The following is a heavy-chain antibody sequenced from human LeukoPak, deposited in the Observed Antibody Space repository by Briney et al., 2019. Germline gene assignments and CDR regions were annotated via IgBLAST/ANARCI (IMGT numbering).Heavy chain of an antibody. Sequence: GASVKVSCKASGYTFTGYYMHWVRQAPGQGLEWMGWINPNSGGTNYAQKFQGRVTMTRDTSISTAYMELSRLRSDDTAVYYCARPSNPGAKRHPIYWGQGTLVTVSS. CDR1: GYTFTGYY. V-gene: IGHV1-2*02. CDR3: ARPSNPGAKRHPIY. D-gene: IGHD4/OR15-4a*01. J-gene: IGHJ4*02. CDR2: INPNSGGT.